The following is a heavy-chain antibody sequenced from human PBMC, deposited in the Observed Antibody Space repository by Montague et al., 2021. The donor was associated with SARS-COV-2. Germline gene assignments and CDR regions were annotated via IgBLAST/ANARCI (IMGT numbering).Heavy chain of an antibody. CDR1: GDSVSSNSAT. D-gene: IGHD1-1*01. J-gene: IGHJ6*02. CDR3: TSGREGNYNVMDV. V-gene: IGHV6-1*01. Sequence: CAISGDSVSSNSATWNWVRQSPSRGLEWLGRTYYRSKWYNDYAVSVRGRVTINPDTSKNQFSLQLNSVTPEDTATYYRTSGREGNYNVMDVWGQGTTVTVSS. CDR2: TYYRSKWYN.